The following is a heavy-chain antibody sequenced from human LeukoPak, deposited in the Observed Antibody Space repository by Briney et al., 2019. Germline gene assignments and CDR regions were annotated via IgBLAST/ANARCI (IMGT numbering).Heavy chain of an antibody. V-gene: IGHV3-21*01. CDR1: GFTFSSYN. CDR2: ISSSSYYI. Sequence: GGSLRLSCAVSGFTFSSYNMTWVRQAPGKGLEWVSSISSSSYYIYYADSVKGRFTISRDDAKNSLYLQMNSLRAEDTAVYYCARVYSGGWHQGGDYWGQGTLVTVSS. CDR3: ARVYSGGWHQGGDY. D-gene: IGHD6-19*01. J-gene: IGHJ4*02.